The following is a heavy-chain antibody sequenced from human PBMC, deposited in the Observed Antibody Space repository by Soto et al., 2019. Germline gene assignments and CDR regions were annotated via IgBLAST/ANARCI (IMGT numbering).Heavy chain of an antibody. Sequence: QVQLVESGGGVVQPGRSLRLSCAASGFTFSSYAMHWVRQAPGKGLEWVAVISYDGSNKYYADSVKGRFTISRDNSKNPLYLQMNSLSAEDTAVYYCARPGAGAAGFDYWGQGTLVTVSS. CDR2: ISYDGSNK. CDR1: GFTFSSYA. V-gene: IGHV3-30-3*01. D-gene: IGHD6-13*01. CDR3: ARPGAGAAGFDY. J-gene: IGHJ4*02.